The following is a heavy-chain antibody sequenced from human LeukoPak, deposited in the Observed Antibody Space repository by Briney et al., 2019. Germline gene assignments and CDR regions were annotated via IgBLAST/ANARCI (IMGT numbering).Heavy chain of an antibody. CDR1: GFTFSSST. D-gene: IGHD3-3*01. Sequence: GGSLRLSCAASGFTFSSSTVSWLRQTPGKGLEWVSSISGSDGSTYYADSVKGRFTISRDNSKNTLFLQMNSLRAEDTAVYYCAKDLPVRFLEWLPLYYFDYWGQGTLVTVSS. V-gene: IGHV3-23*01. CDR3: AKDLPVRFLEWLPLYYFDY. CDR2: ISGSDGST. J-gene: IGHJ4*02.